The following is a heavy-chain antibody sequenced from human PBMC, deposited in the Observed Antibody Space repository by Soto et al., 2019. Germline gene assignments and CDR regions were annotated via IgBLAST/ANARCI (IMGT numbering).Heavy chain of an antibody. V-gene: IGHV1-18*01. Sequence: QVQLVQSRAEVKNPGASVKVSCKASGYSFTRYGIAWARQAPGPGLEWLGWINTYNGNTHYAQKLQGRVTLTTDTSGSTAYMELTSLGTNDTAIYYCAMVDVYVTPTPQDVWGQGTTVIVSS. D-gene: IGHD3-16*01. CDR1: GYSFTRYG. CDR3: AMVDVYVTPTPQDV. J-gene: IGHJ6*02. CDR2: INTYNGNT.